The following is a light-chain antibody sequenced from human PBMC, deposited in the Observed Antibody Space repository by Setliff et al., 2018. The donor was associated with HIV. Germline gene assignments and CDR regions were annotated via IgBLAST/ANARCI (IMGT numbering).Light chain of an antibody. CDR3: QQYYSSPLT. CDR2: WAS. Sequence: DIVLTQSPDSLAVSLGERATINCKSSRSVLYSSNNKNYLAWYQQKPGQPPKLLVYWASTRGSGVPDRFSGSGSGTDFTLTISSLRAEDVAVYYCQQYYSSPLTFGPGTKVDIK. V-gene: IGKV4-1*01. J-gene: IGKJ3*01. CDR1: RSVLYSSNNKNY.